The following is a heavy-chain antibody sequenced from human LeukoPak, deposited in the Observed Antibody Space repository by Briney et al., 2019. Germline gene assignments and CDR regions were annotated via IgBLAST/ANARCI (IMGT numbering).Heavy chain of an antibody. Sequence: ASVRVSCKLSENRLTQLPMHWVRQAPGEGLEWVGGFRPENDVPTYAQTLQGRVAMTTDTSKDTAYMELRSLKPDVTALYFCATLLDSFWSGHSVPPEDYWGQGPLVTVSS. CDR2: FRPENDVP. CDR3: ATLLDSFWSGHSVPPEDY. D-gene: IGHD3/OR15-3a*01. V-gene: IGHV1-24*01. J-gene: IGHJ4*02. CDR1: ENRLTQLP.